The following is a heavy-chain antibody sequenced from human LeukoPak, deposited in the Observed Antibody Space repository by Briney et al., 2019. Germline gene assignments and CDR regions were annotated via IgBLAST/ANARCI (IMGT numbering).Heavy chain of an antibody. CDR3: ARDASGDYVWGSYRLFDP. Sequence: SVKVSCKASGGTFSSYAISWVRQAPGQGLEWMGGIIPIFGTANYAQKFQGRVTITADESTSTAYMELSSLRSEDTAVYYCARDASGDYVWGSYRLFDPWGQGALVTVSS. CDR1: GGTFSSYA. J-gene: IGHJ5*02. D-gene: IGHD3-16*02. CDR2: IIPIFGTA. V-gene: IGHV1-69*13.